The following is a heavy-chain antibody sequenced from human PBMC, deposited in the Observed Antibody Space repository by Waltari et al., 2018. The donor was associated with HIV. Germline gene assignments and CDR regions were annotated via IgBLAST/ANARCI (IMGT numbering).Heavy chain of an antibody. CDR1: GGTFSNHA. CDR2: IVPIFGSA. CDR3: ARGVITIVSGRGPLSYYYNGMDV. Sequence: QVQLVQSGAEVKKPGSSVKVSCKASGGTFSNHAISWVRQAPGQGLEWMGGIVPIFGSANYAQTFQGRVTITADESTSTAYMELSSLRSEDTAVYYCARGVITIVSGRGPLSYYYNGMDVWGQGTTVTVSS. V-gene: IGHV1-69*01. D-gene: IGHD3-9*01. J-gene: IGHJ6*02.